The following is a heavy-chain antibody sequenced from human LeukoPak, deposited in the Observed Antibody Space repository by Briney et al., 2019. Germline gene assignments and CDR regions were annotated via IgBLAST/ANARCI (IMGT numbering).Heavy chain of an antibody. CDR2: IYSDVSGT. D-gene: IGHD3-22*01. CDR1: GFTFSSYW. Sequence: GGSLRLSCAASGFTFSSYWMHWVRQAPGKGLVWVSRIYSDVSGTSYADSVKGRFTISRDNAKNTLYLQMNSLRAEDTGVYYCARDPNYYDSSGPAMDVWGKGATVTVSS. CDR3: ARDPNYYDSSGPAMDV. J-gene: IGHJ6*03. V-gene: IGHV3-74*01.